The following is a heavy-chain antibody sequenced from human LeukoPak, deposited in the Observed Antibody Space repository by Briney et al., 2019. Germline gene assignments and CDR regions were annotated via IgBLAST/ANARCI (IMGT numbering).Heavy chain of an antibody. CDR1: GFSFSTYA. CDR3: ATERDSSWTFDS. Sequence: HPGTSLRLSCAASGFSFSTYAMHWVRQAPGKGLDWVAMIWSDGSNQYHAGSLQGRFTISRDNSKNTLYLQMNSLRAEDTAVYYCATERDSSWTFDSWGQGTLVTVSS. D-gene: IGHD6-13*01. J-gene: IGHJ5*01. V-gene: IGHV3-33*01. CDR2: IWSDGSNQ.